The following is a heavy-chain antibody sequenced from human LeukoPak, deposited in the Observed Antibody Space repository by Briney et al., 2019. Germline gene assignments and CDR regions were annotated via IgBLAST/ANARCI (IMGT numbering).Heavy chain of an antibody. CDR3: ARYGQQLVLRFDY. CDR2: INPNSAGT. Sequence: ASVKVSCKASGYTFTGYYMHWVRQAPGQRLEWMGWINPNSAGTNYAQKFQGRVTMTRDTSISTAYMELSRLRSDDTAVYYCARYGQQLVLRFDYWGQGTLVTVSS. D-gene: IGHD6-13*01. V-gene: IGHV1-2*02. J-gene: IGHJ4*02. CDR1: GYTFTGYY.